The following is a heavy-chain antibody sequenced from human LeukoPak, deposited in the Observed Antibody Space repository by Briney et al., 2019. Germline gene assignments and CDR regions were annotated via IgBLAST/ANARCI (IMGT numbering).Heavy chain of an antibody. D-gene: IGHD3-3*01. V-gene: IGHV3-7*01. CDR3: ARESTIFGVAKFDY. J-gene: IGHJ4*02. CDR1: GFTFSSYW. CDR2: IKQDGSEK. Sequence: PGGSLRLSCAASGFTFSSYWMSWVRQAPGKGLEWVANIKQDGSEKYYVDSVKGRFTISRDNAKNSLYLQMNSLRAEDTAVYYCARESTIFGVAKFDYWGQGTLVTVSS.